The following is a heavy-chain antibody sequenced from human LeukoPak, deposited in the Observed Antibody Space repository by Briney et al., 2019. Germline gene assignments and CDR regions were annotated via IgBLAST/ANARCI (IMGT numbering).Heavy chain of an antibody. CDR2: IIPIFGTA. CDR3: ARDREEAGLRYFDWLSDGMDV. J-gene: IGHJ6*04. Sequence: ASVKVSCKASGGTFSSYAISWVRQAPGQGLEWMGGIIPIFGTANYAQRFQGRVTITADKSTSTAYMELSSLRSEDTAVCYCARDREEAGLRYFDWLSDGMDVWGKGTTVTVSS. CDR1: GGTFSSYA. D-gene: IGHD3-9*01. V-gene: IGHV1-69*06.